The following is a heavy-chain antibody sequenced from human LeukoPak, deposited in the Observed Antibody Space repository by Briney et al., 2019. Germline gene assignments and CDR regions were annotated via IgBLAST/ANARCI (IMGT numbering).Heavy chain of an antibody. CDR2: VSHTGTT. V-gene: IGHV4-38-2*01. CDR3: ARVSGVLMMYAPRLLPDL. Sequence: SETLSLTCVVSGFSISASYFWGWIRQSPGKGLEWIGCVSHTGTTYYNPSLKSRVTISIDMSKNHFSLNVTSVTATDTAVYYCARVSGVLMMYAPRLLPDLWGQGTRLSVSS. CDR1: GFSISASYF. J-gene: IGHJ5*02. D-gene: IGHD2-8*01.